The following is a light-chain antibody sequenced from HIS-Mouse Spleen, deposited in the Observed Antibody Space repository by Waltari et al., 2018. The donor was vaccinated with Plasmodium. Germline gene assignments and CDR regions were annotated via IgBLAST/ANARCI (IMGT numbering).Light chain of an antibody. Sequence: AIPMSQSPSYMPAPVGDRVTITCRVSQGIRNDLGWYQQKPGKAPKLLIYAASSLQSGVPARFSGSGSGTDFTLTISSLQPEDFAAYYCLQYYNYPYTFGQGTKLEIK. V-gene: IGKV1-6*01. CDR2: AAS. J-gene: IGKJ2*01. CDR3: LQYYNYPYT. CDR1: QGIRND.